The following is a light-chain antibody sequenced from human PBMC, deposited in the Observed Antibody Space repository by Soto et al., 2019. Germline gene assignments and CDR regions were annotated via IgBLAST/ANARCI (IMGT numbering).Light chain of an antibody. V-gene: IGLV2-14*01. CDR3: SSYTTSNTRQIV. CDR1: SSDVGGYTY. J-gene: IGLJ1*01. CDR2: DVS. Sequence: QSALTQPASVSGSPGQAITISGTGTSSDVGGYTYVSWYQQHPGKAPKLIIYDVSNRPSGVSNRFSGSKSGNTASLTISGLQAEDEADYYCSSYTTSNTRQIVFGTGTKLTVL.